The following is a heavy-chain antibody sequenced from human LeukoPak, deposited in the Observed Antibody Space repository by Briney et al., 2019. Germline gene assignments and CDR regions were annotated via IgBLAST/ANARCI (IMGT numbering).Heavy chain of an antibody. Sequence: PGGSLRLSCAASGFTFSSYGMHWVRQAPGKGLEWVAVMWYDGSNKCYADSVKGRFTISRDNSKNTLYLQMNSLRAEDTAVYYCARDGYCSGGSCYGYAFDIWGQGTMVTVSS. V-gene: IGHV3-33*01. CDR2: MWYDGSNK. D-gene: IGHD2-15*01. J-gene: IGHJ3*02. CDR3: ARDGYCSGGSCYGYAFDI. CDR1: GFTFSSYG.